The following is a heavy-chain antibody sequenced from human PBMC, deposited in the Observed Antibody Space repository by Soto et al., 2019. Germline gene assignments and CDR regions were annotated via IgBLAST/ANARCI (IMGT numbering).Heavy chain of an antibody. V-gene: IGHV5-51*01. CDR3: ARTAVYYDFWSGYPL. CDR2: IYPGDSDT. D-gene: IGHD3-3*01. J-gene: IGHJ4*02. Sequence: GESLKISCYGSGYTFANSWIGWVRQMPGKGLEWMGIIYPGDSDTRYSPSFQGQVTISADKSISTAYLQWSSLKASDTAMYYCARTAVYYDFWSGYPLWGQGTLVTVSS. CDR1: GYTFANSW.